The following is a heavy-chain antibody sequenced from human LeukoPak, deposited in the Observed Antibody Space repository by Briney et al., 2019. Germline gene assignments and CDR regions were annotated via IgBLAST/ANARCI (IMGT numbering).Heavy chain of an antibody. D-gene: IGHD2-15*01. CDR1: GHTFTGYY. V-gene: IGHV1-2*02. J-gene: IGHJ5*02. Sequence: ASVKVSCKASGHTFTGYYMHWVRQAPGQGLEWMGWINPNSGGTNYTQKFQGRVTMTRDTSISTAYMELSRLRSDDTAVYYCARESTDIVVVVAAKRKNWFDPWGQGTLVTVSS. CDR3: ARESTDIVVVVAAKRKNWFDP. CDR2: INPNSGGT.